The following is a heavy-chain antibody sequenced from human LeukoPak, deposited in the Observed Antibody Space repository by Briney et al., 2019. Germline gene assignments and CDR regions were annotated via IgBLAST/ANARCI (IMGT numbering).Heavy chain of an antibody. CDR2: ISSSSSYI. J-gene: IGHJ4*02. CDR3: ARFCGDDFRLRILEWLFAPIDY. V-gene: IGHV3-21*01. Sequence: GGSLRLSCAASGFTFSSYSMNWVRQAPGKGLEWVSSISSSSSYIYYADSVKGRFTISRDNAKNSLYLQMNSLRAEDTAVYYCARFCGDDFRLRILEWLFAPIDYWGQGTLVTVSS. CDR1: GFTFSSYS. D-gene: IGHD3-3*01.